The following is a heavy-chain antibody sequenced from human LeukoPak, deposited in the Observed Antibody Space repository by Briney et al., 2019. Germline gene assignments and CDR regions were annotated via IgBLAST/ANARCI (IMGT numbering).Heavy chain of an antibody. D-gene: IGHD2-21*01. Sequence: GGSLRLSCAASGFTFSNVWMSWDRQVPGKGLEWVGRIRRKTDGETTDHAAPVKGRFTISRDDSKNTLYLQMNSLKTEDTAVYYCVTDLVIKGYFDYWGQGALVTVSS. CDR3: VTDLVIKGYFDY. CDR1: GFTFSNVW. CDR2: IRRKTDGETT. J-gene: IGHJ4*02. V-gene: IGHV3-15*01.